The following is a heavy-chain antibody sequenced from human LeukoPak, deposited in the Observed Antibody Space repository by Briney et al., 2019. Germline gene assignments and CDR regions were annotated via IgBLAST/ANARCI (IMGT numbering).Heavy chain of an antibody. D-gene: IGHD5-12*01. V-gene: IGHV4-59*01. CDR1: GGSISSYY. J-gene: IGHJ4*02. CDR3: ARSGYSGYDWEDY. Sequence: PSETLSLTCTVSGGSISSYYWSWIRQPPGKGLEWIGYIYSSGNTSYNPSLKSRVTISVDTSKNQFSLKLSSVTAADTAVYFCARSGYSGYDWEDYWGQGTLVTVSS. CDR2: IYSSGNT.